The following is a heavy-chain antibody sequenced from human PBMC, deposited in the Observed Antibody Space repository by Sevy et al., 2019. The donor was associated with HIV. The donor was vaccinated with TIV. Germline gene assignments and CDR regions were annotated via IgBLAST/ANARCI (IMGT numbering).Heavy chain of an antibody. V-gene: IGHV5-51*01. CDR3: ARRGYDSTGYPQYYFDN. CDR1: GYRFTSYW. Sequence: GESLKISCKASGYRFTSYWIAWVRQMPGKGLESMGIIYPDDSDIGYSPSLQGQVTISVDKSISTAYLQWSSLKASDTAMYFCARRGYDSTGYPQYYFDNWGQGTLVTVSS. CDR2: IYPDDSDI. D-gene: IGHD3-22*01. J-gene: IGHJ4*02.